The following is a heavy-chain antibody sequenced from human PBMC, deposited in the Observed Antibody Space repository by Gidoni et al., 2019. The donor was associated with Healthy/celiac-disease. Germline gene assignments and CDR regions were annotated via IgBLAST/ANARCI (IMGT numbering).Heavy chain of an antibody. D-gene: IGHD4-17*01. V-gene: IGHV4-59*08. J-gene: IGHJ4*02. CDR1: GGSISSYY. CDR3: ARQDTVTSVDY. CDR2: IYYSGST. Sequence: QVQLQESGPGLVKPSATLSLTCTVSGGSISSYYWSWIRQPPGKGLECIGYIYYSGSTTYNPSLKSRVTISVDTSKNQFSLKLSSVTAADTAVYYCARQDTVTSVDYWGQGTLVTVSS.